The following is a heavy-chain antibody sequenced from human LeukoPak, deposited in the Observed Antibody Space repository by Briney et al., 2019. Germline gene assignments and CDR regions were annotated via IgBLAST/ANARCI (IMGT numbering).Heavy chain of an antibody. CDR2: IYHSGST. D-gene: IGHD3-10*01. V-gene: IGHV4-4*02. CDR3: ARVGVTHYSSTIDY. CDR1: GGSISSSNW. Sequence: SETLSLTCAVSGGSISSSNWWSWIRQPPGKGLEWIGEIYHSGSTNYNPSLKSRVTISVDTSKNQFSLKLSSVTAADTAVYYCARVGVTHYSSTIDYWGQGTLVTVSS. J-gene: IGHJ4*02.